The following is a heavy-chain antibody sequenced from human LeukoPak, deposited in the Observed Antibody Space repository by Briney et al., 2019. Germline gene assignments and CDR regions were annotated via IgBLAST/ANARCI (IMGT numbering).Heavy chain of an antibody. J-gene: IGHJ4*02. CDR1: GFTFSSSG. CDR3: AKGGYSSGWRNYFDY. D-gene: IGHD6-19*01. CDR2: ISATGGST. Sequence: GGSLRLSCAASGFTFSSSGITWVRQAPGKGLEWVSTISATGGSTYYADSMKGRFTISRDNSKDTLYLQMNSLRAEDTAVYYCAKGGYSSGWRNYFDYWGQGTLVTVSS. V-gene: IGHV3-23*01.